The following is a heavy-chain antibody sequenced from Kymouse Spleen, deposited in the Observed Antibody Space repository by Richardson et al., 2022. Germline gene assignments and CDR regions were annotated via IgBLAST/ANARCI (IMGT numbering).Heavy chain of an antibody. CDR3: ARVRYGFYYFDY. J-gene: IGHJ4*02. CDR2: INHSGST. CDR1: GGSFSGYY. D-gene: IGHD5-18,IGHD5-18*01. V-gene: IGHV4-34*01. Sequence: QVQLQQWGAGLLKPSETLSLTCAVYGGSFSGYYWSWIRQPPGKGLEWIGEINHSGSTNYNPSLKSRVTISVDTSKNQFSLKLSSVTAADTAVYYCARVRYGFYYFDYWGQGTLVTVSS.